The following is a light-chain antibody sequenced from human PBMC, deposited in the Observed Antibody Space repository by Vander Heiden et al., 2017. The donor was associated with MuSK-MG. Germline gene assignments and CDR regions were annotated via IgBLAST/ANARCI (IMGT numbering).Light chain of an antibody. CDR2: DDS. Sequence: SSVLTQPCPVCWSAGQTARITCGGNNIGSKSVHWYQQKPGQAPVLVVYDDSDRPSGIPERFSGSNSGNTATLTSSRVEAGDEADYYCQVWDSSIDHYVFGTGTKVTVL. J-gene: IGLJ1*01. CDR3: QVWDSSIDHYV. V-gene: IGLV3-21*02. CDR1: NIGSKS.